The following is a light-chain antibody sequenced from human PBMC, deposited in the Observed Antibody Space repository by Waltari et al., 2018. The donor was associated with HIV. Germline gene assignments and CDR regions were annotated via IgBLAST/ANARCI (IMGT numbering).Light chain of an antibody. V-gene: IGLV1-44*01. CDR1: TSSFGTSA. J-gene: IGLJ1*01. Sequence: QSVLTQPPSASGTPGQGVAISCSGSTSSFGTSAVNWYPQLPGTAPKLLSYGNSQRPSRVPYRVPRAMSGTSASLAISWLQPEDEADYYCAARDDSLNGPVFGTGTKVTVL. CDR3: AARDDSLNGPV. CDR2: GNS.